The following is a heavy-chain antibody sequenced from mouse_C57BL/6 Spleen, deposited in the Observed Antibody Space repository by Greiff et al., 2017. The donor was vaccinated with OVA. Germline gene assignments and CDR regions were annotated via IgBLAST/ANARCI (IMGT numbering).Heavy chain of an antibody. CDR2: IYPGSGST. D-gene: IGHD2-4*01. CDR3: ARWDYDYDGYAMDY. V-gene: IGHV1-55*01. J-gene: IGHJ4*01. CDR1: GYTFTSYW. Sequence: VQLQQPGAELVKPGASVKMSCKASGYTFTSYWITWVKQRPGQGLEWIGDIYPGSGSTNYNEKFKSKATLTVDTSSSTAYMQLSSLTSEDSAVYYCARWDYDYDGYAMDYWGQGTSVTVSS.